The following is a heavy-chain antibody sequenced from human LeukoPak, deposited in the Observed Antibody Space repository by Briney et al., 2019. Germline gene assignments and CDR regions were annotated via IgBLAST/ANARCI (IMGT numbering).Heavy chain of an antibody. J-gene: IGHJ6*02. CDR3: AREYCSSTSCYTPYYYYGMDV. V-gene: IGHV1-69*13. CDR2: IIPIFGTA. CDR1: GGTFSSYA. D-gene: IGHD2-2*02. Sequence: GASVKVSCKASGGTFSSYAISWVRQAPGQGLEWMGGIIPIFGTANYAQKFQGRVTITADESTSTAYMELSSLRSEDTAVYYCAREYCSSTSCYTPYYYYGMDVWGQGTTVTVSS.